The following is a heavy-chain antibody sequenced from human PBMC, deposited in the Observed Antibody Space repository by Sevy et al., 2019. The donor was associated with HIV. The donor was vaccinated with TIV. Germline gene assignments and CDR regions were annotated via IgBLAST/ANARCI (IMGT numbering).Heavy chain of an antibody. Sequence: GGSLRLSCAASGFTFSSYWMTWVRQAPGKGLEWVANIKQDGSDEYYVDSVKGRFTISRDNAKNSLYLQMNSLRGEDTAVYYCARSRVWRDAFDIWGQGTMVTVSS. CDR3: ARSRVWRDAFDI. D-gene: IGHD2-21*01. CDR2: IKQDGSDE. J-gene: IGHJ3*02. V-gene: IGHV3-7*01. CDR1: GFTFSSYW.